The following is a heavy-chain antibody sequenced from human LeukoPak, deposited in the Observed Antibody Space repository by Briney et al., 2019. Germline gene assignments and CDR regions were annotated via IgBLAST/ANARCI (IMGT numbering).Heavy chain of an antibody. V-gene: IGHV1-2*02. Sequence: GASVKVSCKASGYTFTRYYMHWVRQAPGQGLEWMGWINPNSGGTNYAQKFQGRVTMTRDTSISTAYMELSRLRSDDTAVYYCARFKYDSRGFDYWGQGTLVTVSS. CDR1: GYTFTRYY. J-gene: IGHJ4*02. CDR2: INPNSGGT. CDR3: ARFKYDSRGFDY. D-gene: IGHD3-22*01.